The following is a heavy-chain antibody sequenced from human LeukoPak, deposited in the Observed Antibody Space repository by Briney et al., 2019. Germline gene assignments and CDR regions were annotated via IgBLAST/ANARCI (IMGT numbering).Heavy chain of an antibody. V-gene: IGHV1-69*06. CDR3: AKGHLGDGYDRPSAFDI. Sequence: SVKVSCKASGGTFSSNAITWVRQAPGQGLEWMGGIIPIFRTTNYAQKFQGRVTITADKSTSTAYMELSSLRSEGTAVYYCAKGHLGDGYDRPSAFDIWGQGTMVTVSS. D-gene: IGHD5-12*01. J-gene: IGHJ3*02. CDR1: GGTFSSNA. CDR2: IIPIFRTT.